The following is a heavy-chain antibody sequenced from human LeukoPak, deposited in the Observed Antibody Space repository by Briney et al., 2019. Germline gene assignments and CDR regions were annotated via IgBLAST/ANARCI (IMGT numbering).Heavy chain of an antibody. CDR3: ARDTGWYRVDY. D-gene: IGHD6-19*01. J-gene: IGHJ4*02. CDR2: INHSGST. V-gene: IGHV4-34*01. CDR1: GGSFSGYY. Sequence: PSETLSLTCAVYGGSFSGYYWSWIRQSPGKGLEWIGEINHSGSTNYNPSLKSRVTISVDTSKNQFSLKLSSVTAADTAVYYCARDTGWYRVDYWGQGTLVTVSS.